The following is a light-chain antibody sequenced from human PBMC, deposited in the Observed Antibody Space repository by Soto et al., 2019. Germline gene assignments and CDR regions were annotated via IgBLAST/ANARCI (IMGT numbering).Light chain of an antibody. J-gene: IGKJ1*01. CDR1: QSISNY. CDR3: QQAFTMGT. V-gene: IGKV1-39*01. Sequence: IRLTQSPSSLSASVGDRVTITCRTSQSISNYLSWYLQKPGTAPKLLIYRASTLQSGVPSRFSGSGSGSEFSLSISGRQLEEFGTYYCQQAFTMGTFGPGTRVQIK. CDR2: RAS.